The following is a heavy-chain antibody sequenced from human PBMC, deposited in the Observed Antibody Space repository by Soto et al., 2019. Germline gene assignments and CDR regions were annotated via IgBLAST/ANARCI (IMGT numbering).Heavy chain of an antibody. CDR1: GGSISSGGYS. Sequence: PSETLSLTCAVSGGSISSGGYSWSWIRQPPGKGLEWIGYIYHSGSTYYNPSLKSRVTISVDRSKNQFSLKLSSVTAADTAVYYCARGGDYGSGWSGWFDPWGQGTLVTVSS. D-gene: IGHD3-10*01. V-gene: IGHV4-30-2*01. CDR2: IYHSGST. CDR3: ARGGDYGSGWSGWFDP. J-gene: IGHJ5*02.